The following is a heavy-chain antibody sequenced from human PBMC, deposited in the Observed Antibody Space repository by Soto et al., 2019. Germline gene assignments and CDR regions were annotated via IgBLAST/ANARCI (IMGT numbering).Heavy chain of an antibody. CDR2: IYYTGRT. CDR3: AREGSSSPEYFDF. CDR1: GGSISSDDYY. J-gene: IGHJ4*02. Sequence: SETLSLTCSVSGGSISSDDYYWTWIRQPPGEGLEWIGYIYYTGRTSSTPSLESRVTISIDTSKNQFSLKLSSVSAADTAVYYCAREGSSSPEYFDFWGPGTMVAVSS. D-gene: IGHD2-15*01. V-gene: IGHV4-30-4*01.